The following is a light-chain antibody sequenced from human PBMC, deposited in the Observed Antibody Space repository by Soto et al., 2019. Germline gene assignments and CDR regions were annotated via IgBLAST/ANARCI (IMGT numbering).Light chain of an antibody. CDR3: QSYDSSLSGSVV. J-gene: IGLJ2*01. CDR2: GNS. CDR1: SSNIGAGYD. Sequence: QTVVTQPPSVSGAPGLRVTISCTGSSSNIGAGYDVHWYQQLPGTAPKLLIYGNSNRPSGVPDRFSGSKSGTSASLAITGLQAEDEADYYCQSYDSSLSGSVVFGGGTKVTVL. V-gene: IGLV1-40*01.